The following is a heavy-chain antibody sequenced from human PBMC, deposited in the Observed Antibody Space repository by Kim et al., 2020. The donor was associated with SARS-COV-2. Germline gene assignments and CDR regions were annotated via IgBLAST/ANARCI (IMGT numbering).Heavy chain of an antibody. Sequence: SETLSLTCTVSGGSISSYYWSWIRQPPGKGLEWIGYIYYSGSTNYNPSLKSRVTISVDTSKNQFSLKLSSVTAADTAVYYCARNTRGGYPTNYYYYYGMDVWGQGTTVTVSS. J-gene: IGHJ6*02. CDR3: ARNTRGGYPTNYYYYYGMDV. CDR2: IYYSGST. D-gene: IGHD3-16*02. V-gene: IGHV4-59*13. CDR1: GGSISSYY.